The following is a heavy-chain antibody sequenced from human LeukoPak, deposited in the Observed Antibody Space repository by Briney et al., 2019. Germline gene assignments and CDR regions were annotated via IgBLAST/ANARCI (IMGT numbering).Heavy chain of an antibody. Sequence: SEALSLTCTVSGGSISSSSYYWGWIRQPPGKGLEWIGSIYYSGSTYYNPSLKSRVTISIDTSKNQFSLKLSSVTAADTAVYYCARTKQVGATHAFDIWGQGTMVTVSS. CDR1: GGSISSSSYY. CDR3: ARTKQVGATHAFDI. D-gene: IGHD1-26*01. V-gene: IGHV4-39*07. CDR2: IYYSGST. J-gene: IGHJ3*02.